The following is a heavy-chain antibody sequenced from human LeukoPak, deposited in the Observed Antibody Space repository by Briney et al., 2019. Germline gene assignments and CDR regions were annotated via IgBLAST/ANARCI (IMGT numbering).Heavy chain of an antibody. D-gene: IGHD1-26*01. Sequence: GGSLRLSCAASGFTFSSYSMNWVRQAPGKGLEWVSSISSSSSYIYYADSVKGRFTISRDNAKNSLYLQMNSLRAEDTAVYYCARVGSGSYSVEHQTFEFDYWGQGTLVTVSS. V-gene: IGHV3-21*01. CDR1: GFTFSSYS. J-gene: IGHJ4*02. CDR3: ARVGSGSYSVEHQTFEFDY. CDR2: ISSSSSYI.